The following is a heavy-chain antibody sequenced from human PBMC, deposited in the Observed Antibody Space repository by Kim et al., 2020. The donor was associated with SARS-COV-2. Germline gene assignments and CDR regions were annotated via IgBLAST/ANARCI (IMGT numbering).Heavy chain of an antibody. V-gene: IGHV1-2*05. CDR3: ARGNTETIDY. CDR1: GYTFTTRY. Sequence: ASVKVSCKTSGYTFTTRYLHWVRQAPGQGLEWMGRINPSSGVTNYVQKFQGRVTMTRDTSISTAYMELSRLRSDDTVVYYCARGNTETIDYWGQGTLVTVS. CDR2: INPSSGVT. J-gene: IGHJ4*02.